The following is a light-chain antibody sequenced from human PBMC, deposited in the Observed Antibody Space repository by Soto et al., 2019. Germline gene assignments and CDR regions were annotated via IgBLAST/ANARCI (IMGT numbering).Light chain of an antibody. Sequence: EIVLTQSPATVSLSPGERATLSCWASQSLSSYLAWYQQKPGQAPRLLIHDASNRANGIPARFTGSGSGTDFTLTISSLEPEDFAVYFCQQRAGWPPTFGGGTKVEIK. CDR2: DAS. CDR3: QQRAGWPPT. CDR1: QSLSSY. V-gene: IGKV3-11*01. J-gene: IGKJ4*01.